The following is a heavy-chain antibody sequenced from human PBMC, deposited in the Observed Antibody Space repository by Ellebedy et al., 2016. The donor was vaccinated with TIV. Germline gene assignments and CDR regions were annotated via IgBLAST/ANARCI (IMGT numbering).Heavy chain of an antibody. Sequence: ASVKVSXKAFGYTFTGYYMNWVRQAPGQGLEWMGWINPHSGGTNYAQKFQGRVTMTRDTSISTGHMELSRLRSDDTAVFYCARGFLWFSYAFDVWGQGAMVTVSS. CDR3: ARGFLWFSYAFDV. D-gene: IGHD3-3*01. V-gene: IGHV1-2*02. J-gene: IGHJ3*01. CDR2: INPHSGGT. CDR1: GYTFTGYY.